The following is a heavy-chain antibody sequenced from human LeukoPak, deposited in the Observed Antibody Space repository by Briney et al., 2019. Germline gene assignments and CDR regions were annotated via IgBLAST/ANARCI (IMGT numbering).Heavy chain of an antibody. CDR2: ISYDGSNK. CDR3: AKAGTSSGKSFFNVTLDY. D-gene: IGHD3-10*01. CDR1: GFTFSSYG. V-gene: IGHV3-30*18. Sequence: GGSLRLSCAASGFTFSSYGMHWVRQAPGKGLEWVAVISYDGSNKYYADSVKGRFTISRDNSKNTLYLQMNSLRAEDTAVYYCAKAGTSSGKSFFNVTLDYWGQGTLVTVSS. J-gene: IGHJ4*02.